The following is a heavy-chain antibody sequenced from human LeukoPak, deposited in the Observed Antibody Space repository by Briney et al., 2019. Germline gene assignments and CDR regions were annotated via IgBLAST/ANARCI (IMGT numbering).Heavy chain of an antibody. CDR2: INWNGGST. CDR1: GFTFSTYN. J-gene: IGHJ4*02. Sequence: GGSLRLSCAASGFTFSTYNMNWVRQAPGKGLEWVSGINWNGGSTGYADSVKGRFTISRDNAKNSLYLQMDSLRAEDTAIYYCAKTYYYSSGNFWGQGTLVTVSS. D-gene: IGHD3-10*01. CDR3: AKTYYYSSGNF. V-gene: IGHV3-20*04.